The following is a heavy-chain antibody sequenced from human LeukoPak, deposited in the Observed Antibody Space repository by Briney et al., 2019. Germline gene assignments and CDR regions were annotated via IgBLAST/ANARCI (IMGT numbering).Heavy chain of an antibody. D-gene: IGHD6-19*01. J-gene: IGHJ4*02. Sequence: GGSLRLSCAASGFTFSSYGMHWVRQAPGKGLEWVAIISYDGSNKYYADSVKGRFTISRDNSKSTLYLQMNSLRAEDTAVYYCAKDSVGVAGPDYWGQGSLVTVSS. CDR3: AKDSVGVAGPDY. V-gene: IGHV3-30*18. CDR2: ISYDGSNK. CDR1: GFTFSSYG.